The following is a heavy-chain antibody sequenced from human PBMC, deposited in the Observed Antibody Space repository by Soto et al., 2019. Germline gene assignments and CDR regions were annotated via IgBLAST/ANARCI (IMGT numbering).Heavy chain of an antibody. CDR2: ISYDGSNK. CDR1: GFTFSSYG. J-gene: IGHJ5*02. V-gene: IGHV3-30*18. Sequence: GGSLRLSCAASGFTFSSYGMHWVRQAPGKGLEWVAVISYDGSNKYYADSGKGRFTISRDNSKNKLYLQMNSLRAEDTAVYYCAKAGMLPIAVAGIVGDNWFDPWGQGTLVTVSS. CDR3: AKAGMLPIAVAGIVGDNWFDP. D-gene: IGHD6-19*01.